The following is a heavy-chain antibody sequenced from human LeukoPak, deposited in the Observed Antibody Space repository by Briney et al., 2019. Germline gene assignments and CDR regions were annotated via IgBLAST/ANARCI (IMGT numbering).Heavy chain of an antibody. J-gene: IGHJ4*02. CDR2: IIPILGIA. V-gene: IGHV1-69*04. Sequence: SVTVSCKASGGTFSSYAISWVRQHPGQGLECMVRIIPILGIANYAQKFQGRVTITADKSTSTAYMELSSLRSEDTAVYYCARGPPVVLSWFDYWGQGTLVTVSS. CDR3: ARGPPVVLSWFDY. CDR1: GGTFSSYA. D-gene: IGHD3-22*01.